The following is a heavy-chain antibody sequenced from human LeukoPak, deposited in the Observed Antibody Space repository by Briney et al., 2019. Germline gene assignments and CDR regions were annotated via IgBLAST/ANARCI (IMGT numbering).Heavy chain of an antibody. V-gene: IGHV4-30-4*08. CDR3: ARDGGYNSGWPYFDY. Sequence: SETLSLTCTVSGGSISSGDYYWSWIRQPPGKGLEWIGYIYYSGSTYYNPSLKSRFTISVDTSKNQFSLKLSSVTAADTAVYYCARDGGYNSGWPYFDYWGQGTLVPVSS. J-gene: IGHJ4*02. CDR2: IYYSGST. D-gene: IGHD6-19*01. CDR1: GGSISSGDYY.